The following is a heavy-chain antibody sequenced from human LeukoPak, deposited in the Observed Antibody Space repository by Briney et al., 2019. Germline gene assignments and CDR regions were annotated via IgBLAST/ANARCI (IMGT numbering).Heavy chain of an antibody. V-gene: IGHV4-39*01. CDR2: IYYSGST. CDR3: ARRVGYCSSTSCYILSDY. D-gene: IGHD2-2*02. Sequence: PSETLSLTCTVSGGSISSSSDYWGWIRQPPGKGLEWIGSIYYSGSTYYNPSLKSRVTISVDTSKNQFSLKLSSVTAADTAVYYCARRVGYCSSTSCYILSDYWGQGTLVTVSS. J-gene: IGHJ4*02. CDR1: GGSISSSSDY.